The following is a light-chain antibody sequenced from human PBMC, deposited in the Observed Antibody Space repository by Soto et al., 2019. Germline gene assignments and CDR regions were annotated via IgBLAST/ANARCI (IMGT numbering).Light chain of an antibody. V-gene: IGKV4-1*01. Sequence: DIVMTQSPDSLAVSLGERATINCRSSQSVLYSSSNKNYLAWYQQKPGQPPKLLIYWASTRESGVPDRFSGSGSGTDFALTISSLQAEDVAVYYCQQYCSSPCTFSQGTKVEIK. CDR1: QSVLYSSSNKNY. CDR3: QQYCSSPCT. J-gene: IGKJ1*01. CDR2: WAS.